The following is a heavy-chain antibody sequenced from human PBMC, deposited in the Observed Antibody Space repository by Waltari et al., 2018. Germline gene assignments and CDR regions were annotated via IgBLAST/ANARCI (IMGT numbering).Heavy chain of an antibody. CDR1: GGSIRSYY. CDR2: LSPSGST. J-gene: IGHJ1*01. V-gene: IGHV4-4*07. CDR3: AREKTSTGYCSSTSCFFQH. D-gene: IGHD2-2*01. Sequence: QVQLQESGPGLVKPSETLSLTCTVSGGSIRSYYWSWIRQHAGKGLEWLGRLSPSGSTNYNPSLKSRVTMSVDTSKNQFSLKLSSVTAADTAVYYCAREKTSTGYCSSTSCFFQHWGQGTLVTVSS.